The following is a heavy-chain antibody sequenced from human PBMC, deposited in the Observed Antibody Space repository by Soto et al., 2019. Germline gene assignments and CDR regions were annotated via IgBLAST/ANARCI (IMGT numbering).Heavy chain of an antibody. CDR3: AKGVGPDIVVVTAIHFYY. V-gene: IGHV3-23*01. Sequence: GGSLTLSCAASGFTFSSYALSWVRQAPGKGLEWVSAICGSGGTTYYADTVKGRFTISRDKSKNTLYLQMNSLRAEDTAVYYCAKGVGPDIVVVTAIHFYYWGKGNRVTVSS. CDR2: ICGSGGTT. CDR1: GFTFSSYA. J-gene: IGHJ4*02. D-gene: IGHD2-21*02.